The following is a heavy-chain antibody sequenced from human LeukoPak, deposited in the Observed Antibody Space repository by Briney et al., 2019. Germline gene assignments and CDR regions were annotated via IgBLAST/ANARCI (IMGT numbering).Heavy chain of an antibody. D-gene: IGHD3-22*01. V-gene: IGHV3-7*01. J-gene: IGHJ4*02. CDR1: GFTFSSYW. Sequence: GGSLRLSCAASGFTFSSYWMSWVRQAPGKGLEWVANIKQDGSEKYYVDPVKGRFTISRDNAKNSLYLQMNSLRAEDTAVYYCARYREGIVVVDLFDYWGQGTLVTVSS. CDR3: ARYREGIVVVDLFDY. CDR2: IKQDGSEK.